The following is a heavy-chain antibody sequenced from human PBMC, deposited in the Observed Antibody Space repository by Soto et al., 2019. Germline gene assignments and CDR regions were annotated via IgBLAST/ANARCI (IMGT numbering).Heavy chain of an antibody. V-gene: IGHV4-34*09. D-gene: IGHD3-3*01. CDR3: ARWWSGSRQGFDP. J-gene: IGHJ5*02. CDR2: IYYSGST. CDR1: GGSFSGYY. Sequence: SETLSLTCAVYGGSFSGYYWSWIRPPPGKGLEWIGYIYYSGSTYYNPSLKSRVTISVDTSKNQFSLKLSSVTAADTAVYYCARWWSGSRQGFDPWGQGTLVTVSS.